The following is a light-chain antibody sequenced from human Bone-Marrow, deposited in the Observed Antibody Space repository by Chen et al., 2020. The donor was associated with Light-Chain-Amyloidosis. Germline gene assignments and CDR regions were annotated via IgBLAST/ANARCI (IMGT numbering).Light chain of an antibody. CDR3: QQYESLPLT. V-gene: IGKV1-33*01. CDR1: QDVSNY. CDR2: DAS. Sequence: DIQMTQSPSSLSASVGDRVTITCRASQDVSNYLNWYQQKPGKAPKLLIYDASKLRAGVPSRFNGRGSGTDFTLPISSLQPEDSATFYCQQYESLPLTFGGGTKVEIK. J-gene: IGKJ4*01.